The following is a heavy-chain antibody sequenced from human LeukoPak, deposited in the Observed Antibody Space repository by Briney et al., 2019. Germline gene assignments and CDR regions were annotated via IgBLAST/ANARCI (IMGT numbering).Heavy chain of an antibody. CDR2: ISYDGSNK. V-gene: IGHV3-30-3*01. CDR3: ARGDFWSGYQDYFDY. J-gene: IGHJ4*02. CDR1: GFTFSSYA. D-gene: IGHD3-3*01. Sequence: GGSLRLSCAAPGFTFSSYAMPWVRQAPGNRLQRAAVISYDGSNKYYADSVKGRFTISRDNSKNTLYLQMNSLRAEDTAVYYCARGDFWSGYQDYFDYWGQGTLVTVSS.